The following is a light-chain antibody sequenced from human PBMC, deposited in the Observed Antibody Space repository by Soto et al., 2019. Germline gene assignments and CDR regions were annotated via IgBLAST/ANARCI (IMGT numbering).Light chain of an antibody. Sequence: EIVLTQSPATLSLSPGERATLSCRASQSVSSYLAWYQQKPGQAPRLLIYDASNRATGIPARFSGSGSGTDFTRSISSLGPEDVAVYYCQQRSNGFTFGPGTKVDIK. CDR1: QSVSSY. CDR2: DAS. J-gene: IGKJ3*01. CDR3: QQRSNGFT. V-gene: IGKV3-11*01.